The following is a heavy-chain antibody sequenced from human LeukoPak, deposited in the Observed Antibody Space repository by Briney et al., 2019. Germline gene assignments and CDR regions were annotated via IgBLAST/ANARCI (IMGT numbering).Heavy chain of an antibody. CDR1: GFTFSSYG. J-gene: IGHJ4*02. Sequence: GGSLRLSCAASGFTFSSYGMHWVRQAPGKGLEWVAFIRYDGSNKYYADSVKGRFTISRDNSKNTQYLQMNSLRAEDTAVYYCAKDHPVYDFWSGSYYFDYWGQGALVTVSS. CDR2: IRYDGSNK. V-gene: IGHV3-30*02. D-gene: IGHD3-3*01. CDR3: AKDHPVYDFWSGSYYFDY.